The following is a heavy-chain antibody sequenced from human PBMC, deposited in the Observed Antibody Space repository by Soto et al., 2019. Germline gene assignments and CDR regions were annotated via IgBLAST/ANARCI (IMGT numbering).Heavy chain of an antibody. D-gene: IGHD1-26*01. Sequence: GGSLRLSCAASGFTFNSYGIHWVRQGPGNGLEWVAFISYDSTKTYYADSVKGRFTISRDNSNSALYVQMNSLTGEETAVYYCARTRSAWSDFHYYSLDVWGQGTTVTVSS. CDR1: GFTFNSYG. CDR3: ARTRSAWSDFHYYSLDV. V-gene: IGHV3-30*03. CDR2: ISYDSTKT. J-gene: IGHJ6*02.